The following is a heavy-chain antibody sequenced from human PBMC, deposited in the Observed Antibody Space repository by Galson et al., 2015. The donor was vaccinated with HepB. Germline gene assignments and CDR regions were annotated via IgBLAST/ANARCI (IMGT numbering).Heavy chain of an antibody. CDR3: AGRYHDALTGYSGPFDY. CDR1: GDNFINYA. V-gene: IGHV1-3*01. J-gene: IGHJ4*02. D-gene: IGHD3-9*01. CDR2: INGGNGNT. Sequence: VKVSCKASGDNFINYAMHWVRQAPGQRPEWMGWINGGNGNTYCSQKFQGRVTFTRDTPASTGYMELSSLRSEDTAVYYCAGRYHDALTGYSGPFDYWGQGSLVTVSS.